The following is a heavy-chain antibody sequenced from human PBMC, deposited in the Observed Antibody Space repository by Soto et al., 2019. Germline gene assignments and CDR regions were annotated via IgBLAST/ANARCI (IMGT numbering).Heavy chain of an antibody. V-gene: IGHV4-31*03. CDR1: GGSISSVCYY. Sequence: SETLSLTCTVSGGSISSVCYYWNWIRQHPGKGLEWIGYIYYIGSTYYNPSLKSRVTISLDTSKNQFSLKLSSVTAADTAVYYCARSVFAWGQGTLVTVSS. CDR3: ARSVFA. CDR2: IYYIGST. J-gene: IGHJ5*02.